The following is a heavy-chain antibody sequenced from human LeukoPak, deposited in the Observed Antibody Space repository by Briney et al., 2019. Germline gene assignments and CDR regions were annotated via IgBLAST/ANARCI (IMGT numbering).Heavy chain of an antibody. V-gene: IGHV4-39*01. CDR1: GGSITSTTYY. J-gene: IGHJ4*02. D-gene: IGHD3-3*01. CDR2: IHSNGNT. Sequence: SETLSLTCAVSGGSITSTTYYWGWIRQSPGKGLEWIGRIHSNGNTYYNPSLESRVTISVDTSKNQFPLKLSSVTAADSAVYYCARRHHDFWRPFDSWGQGTLVTVSS. CDR3: ARRHHDFWRPFDS.